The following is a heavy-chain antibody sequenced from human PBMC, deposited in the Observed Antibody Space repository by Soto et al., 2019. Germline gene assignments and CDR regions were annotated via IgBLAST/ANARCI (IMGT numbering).Heavy chain of an antibody. J-gene: IGHJ4*02. CDR3: ARDRIAVAGTVMDY. V-gene: IGHV3-30-3*01. Sequence: AESLRLSCAASGFTFSSYAMHWVRQAPGKGLEWVAVISYDGSNKYYADSVKGRFTISRDNSKNTLYLQMNSLRAEDTAVYYCARDRIAVAGTVMDYWGQGTLVTVSS. D-gene: IGHD6-19*01. CDR1: GFTFSSYA. CDR2: ISYDGSNK.